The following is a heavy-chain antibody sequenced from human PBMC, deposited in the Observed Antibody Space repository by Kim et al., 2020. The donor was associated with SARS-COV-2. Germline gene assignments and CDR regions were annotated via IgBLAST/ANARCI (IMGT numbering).Heavy chain of an antibody. CDR1: GFTFSSYG. Sequence: GGSLRLSCAASGFTFSSYGMHWVRQAPGKGLEWVAVISYDGSNKYYADSVKGRFTISRDNSKNTLYLQMNSLRAEDTAVYYCAKDSTIHYGSGAALDYWG. CDR3: AKDSTIHYGSGAALDY. V-gene: IGHV3-30*18. J-gene: IGHJ4*01. D-gene: IGHD3-10*01. CDR2: ISYDGSNK.